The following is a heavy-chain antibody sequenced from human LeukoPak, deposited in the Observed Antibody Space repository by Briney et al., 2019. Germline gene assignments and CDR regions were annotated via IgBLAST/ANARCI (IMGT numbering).Heavy chain of an antibody. V-gene: IGHV7-4-1*02. J-gene: IGHJ4*02. D-gene: IGHD2/OR15-2a*01. CDR2: INTNTGNP. Sequence: GASVKVSCKASGYTFTCYYMHWVRQAPGQGLEWMGWINTNTGNPTYAQGFTGRFVFSLDTSVSTAYLQISSLRAEGTAVYYCARVASNIGWNYFDYWGQGTLVTVSS. CDR3: ARVASNIGWNYFDY. CDR1: GYTFTCYY.